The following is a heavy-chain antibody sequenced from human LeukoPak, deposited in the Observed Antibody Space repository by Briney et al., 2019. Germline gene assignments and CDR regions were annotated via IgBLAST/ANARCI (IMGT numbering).Heavy chain of an antibody. CDR3: ARGTGSYYSLGY. J-gene: IGHJ4*02. V-gene: IGHV3-74*01. CDR2: INSDGSST. Sequence: GASLRLSCAASGFTFSSYWMHWVRQVPGKGLVWVSRINSDGSSTSYADSVKGRFTISRDNAKNTLYLQMDSLRAEDTAMYYCARGTGSYYSLGYWGQGTLVTVSS. CDR1: GFTFSSYW. D-gene: IGHD1-26*01.